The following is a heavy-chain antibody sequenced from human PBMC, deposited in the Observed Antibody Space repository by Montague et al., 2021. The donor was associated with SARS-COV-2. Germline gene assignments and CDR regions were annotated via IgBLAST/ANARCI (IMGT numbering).Heavy chain of an antibody. CDR2: FYSVGST. D-gene: IGHD3-16*01. Sequence: SETLSLTCTVSGASVSSSDWGWIRQSPGKGLEWIGYFYSVGSTDYNPSLKSRATISRDTSKNQFSLEVRSVTAADTAVYYCARETITADALDIWGQGSMVTVPS. CDR1: GASVSSSD. V-gene: IGHV4-59*02. J-gene: IGHJ3*02. CDR3: ARETITADALDI.